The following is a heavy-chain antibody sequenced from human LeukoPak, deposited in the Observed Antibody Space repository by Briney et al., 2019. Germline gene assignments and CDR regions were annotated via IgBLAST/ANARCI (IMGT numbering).Heavy chain of an antibody. CDR2: IYTSGST. CDR3: AITSDIVVPFPDY. J-gene: IGHJ4*02. D-gene: IGHD2-2*01. Sequence: KSSQTLSLTCTVSGDSISSGTYYWSWVRQPAGKGLEWIGRIYTSGSTDYNPSLKTRVTISEDTSNNQFSLKLSSVTAADTAVYYCAITSDIVVPFPDYWGQGTLVTVSS. V-gene: IGHV4-61*02. CDR1: GDSISSGTYY.